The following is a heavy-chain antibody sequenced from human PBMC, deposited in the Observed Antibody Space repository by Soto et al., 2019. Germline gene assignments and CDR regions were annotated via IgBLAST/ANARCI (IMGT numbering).Heavy chain of an antibody. J-gene: IGHJ4*02. CDR3: AKANDGYYFGY. Sequence: GESLKISCAASGFSFSTYAMYWVRQPPGKGLEWVSAISGIDGSTYYADSVKGRFTTSRDDSKNTLYLQMNSLRAVDTAVYYCAKANDGYYFGYWGQGTLVTVSS. D-gene: IGHD1-1*01. CDR1: GFSFSTYA. V-gene: IGHV3-23*01. CDR2: ISGIDGST.